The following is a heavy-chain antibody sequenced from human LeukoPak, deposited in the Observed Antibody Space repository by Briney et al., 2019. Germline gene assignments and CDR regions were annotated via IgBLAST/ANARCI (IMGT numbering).Heavy chain of an antibody. J-gene: IGHJ4*02. CDR2: IRSKTYGKTT. CDR3: TRFVPYLDY. CDR1: GFTFGDHA. V-gene: IGHV3-49*04. Sequence: GGSLRLSCTASGFTFGDHAMSWVRQAPGKGLEWVGFIRSKTYGKTTEYAASVKGRFTISRDDSKNIAYLQMNSLKTEDTAIYYCTRFVPYLDYWGQGTLVTVSS. D-gene: IGHD3-16*01.